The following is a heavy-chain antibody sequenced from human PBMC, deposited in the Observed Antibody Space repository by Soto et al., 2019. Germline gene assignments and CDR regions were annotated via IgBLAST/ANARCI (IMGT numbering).Heavy chain of an antibody. D-gene: IGHD2-15*01. V-gene: IGHV1-69*13. CDR2: IIPISGTA. CDR3: ARHSATPPAHYAMDV. J-gene: IGHJ6*02. Sequence: SVKVSCKASGGTFRRYGISWVRQAPGQGLQWMGGIIPISGTANYAQKFQGRVTMTADESTSTAYMELSSLRSEDTAVYYCARHSATPPAHYAMDVWGPANTVTV. CDR1: GGTFRRYG.